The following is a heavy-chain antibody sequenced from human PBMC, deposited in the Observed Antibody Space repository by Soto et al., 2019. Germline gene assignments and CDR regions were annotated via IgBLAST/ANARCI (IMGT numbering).Heavy chain of an antibody. CDR3: ARDLYDLRGYTFGTVDY. V-gene: IGHV1-46*01. J-gene: IGHJ4*02. D-gene: IGHD5-12*01. CDR2: INPSDGTT. Sequence: ASVKVSFKASEYTFTNYYMHWLRQAPGHGLEWMGMINPSDGTTSYAQKFRARVTMTRDTSTSTVYMEVSSLRSEDTAMYYCARDLYDLRGYTFGTVDYWGQGTLVTVSS. CDR1: EYTFTNYY.